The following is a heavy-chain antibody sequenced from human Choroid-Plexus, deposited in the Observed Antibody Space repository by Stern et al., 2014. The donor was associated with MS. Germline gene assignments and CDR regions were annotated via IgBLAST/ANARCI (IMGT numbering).Heavy chain of an antibody. D-gene: IGHD3-3*01. Sequence: QVQLMQSGAEVKKPGASVKVSCKTSGYIFTGYYIHWVRQAPGHGLEWMAWINPNTGGTKYAQQFQGRVTMIRDTSISTAYVELSSLTSDDTAVYYCARDQRGITIFGVVTDYYYLGMDVWGQGTTVTVSS. V-gene: IGHV1-2*02. CDR1: GYIFTGYY. CDR2: INPNTGGT. J-gene: IGHJ6*02. CDR3: ARDQRGITIFGVVTDYYYLGMDV.